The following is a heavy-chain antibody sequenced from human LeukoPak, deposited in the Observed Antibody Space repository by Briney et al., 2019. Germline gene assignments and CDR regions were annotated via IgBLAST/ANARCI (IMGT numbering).Heavy chain of an antibody. CDR3: ARISDYYDSSGYYWDYFDY. CDR1: GASISGSRYY. D-gene: IGHD3-22*01. J-gene: IGHJ4*02. Sequence: PSETLSLTCTVSGASISGSRYYWGWIRQPPGKGLEWIGNIYYSGSTNYNPSLKSRVTISVDTSKNQFSLKLSSVTAADTAVYYCARISDYYDSSGYYWDYFDYWGQGTLVTVSS. CDR2: IYYSGST. V-gene: IGHV4-61*05.